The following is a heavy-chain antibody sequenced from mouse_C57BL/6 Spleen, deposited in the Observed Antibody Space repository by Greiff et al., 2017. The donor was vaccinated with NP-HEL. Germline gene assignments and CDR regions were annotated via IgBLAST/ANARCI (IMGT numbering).Heavy chain of an antibody. J-gene: IGHJ4*01. CDR2: IYPGDGDT. V-gene: IGHV1-80*01. CDR1: GYAFSSYW. Sequence: QVQLQQSGAELVKPGASVKISCKASGYAFSSYWMNWVKQRPGKGLEWIGQIYPGDGDTNYNGKFKGKATLTADKSSSTAYMQLSSLNSEDSAVYFCARGDINLPMDYWGQGTSVTVSS. CDR3: ARGDINLPMDY. D-gene: IGHD1-1*01.